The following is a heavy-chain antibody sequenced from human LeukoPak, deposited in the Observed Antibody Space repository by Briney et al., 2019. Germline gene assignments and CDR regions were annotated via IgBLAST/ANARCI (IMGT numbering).Heavy chain of an antibody. J-gene: IGHJ6*02. Sequence: PGGSLRLSCAASGFTFDDYAMHWVRQAPGKGLEWVSLISWDGGSTYYADSVKGRFTISRDNSKNSLYLQMNSLRAEDTALYYCAKDWTPGDIAAAGNYYYYGMDVWGQGTTVTVSS. V-gene: IGHV3-43D*03. CDR2: ISWDGGST. D-gene: IGHD6-13*01. CDR3: AKDWTPGDIAAAGNYYYYGMDV. CDR1: GFTFDDYA.